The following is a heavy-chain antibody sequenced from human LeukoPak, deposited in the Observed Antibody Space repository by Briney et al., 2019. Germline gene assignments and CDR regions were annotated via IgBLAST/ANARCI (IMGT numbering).Heavy chain of an antibody. Sequence: ASVKVSSKASGYTFTSYYMHWVRQAPGQGLEWMGIINPSGGSTSYAQKFQGRVTMTRDTSTSTVYMDLSSLRSEDTAVYYCARDRVVVVAASTTMMDAFDIWGQGTMVTVSS. CDR3: ARDRVVVVAASTTMMDAFDI. V-gene: IGHV1-46*01. D-gene: IGHD2-15*01. CDR1: GYTFTSYY. J-gene: IGHJ3*02. CDR2: INPSGGST.